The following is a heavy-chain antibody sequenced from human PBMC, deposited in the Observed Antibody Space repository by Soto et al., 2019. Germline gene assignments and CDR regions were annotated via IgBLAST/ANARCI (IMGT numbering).Heavy chain of an antibody. Sequence: SSETLSLTCAVYGGSFSGYYWSWIRQPPGKGLEWIGEINHSGSTNYNPSLKSRVTISVDTPKNQFSLKLSSVTAADTAVYYCARKFRWFDPWGQGTLVTVS. V-gene: IGHV4-34*01. CDR3: ARKFRWFDP. CDR2: INHSGST. CDR1: GGSFSGYY. J-gene: IGHJ5*02.